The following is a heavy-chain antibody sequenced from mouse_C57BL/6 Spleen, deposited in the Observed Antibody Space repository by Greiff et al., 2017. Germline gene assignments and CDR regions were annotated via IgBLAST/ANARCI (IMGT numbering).Heavy chain of an antibody. J-gene: IGHJ3*01. D-gene: IGHD2-5*01. CDR2: IYPGSGNT. CDR3: ARDSNSWFAY. CDR1: GYSFTSYY. Sequence: VKLMESGPELVKPGASVKISCKASGYSFTSYYIHWVKQRPGQGLEWIGWIYPGSGNTKYNEKFKGKATLTADTSSSTAYMQLSSLTSEDSAVYYCARDSNSWFAYWGQGTLVTVSA. V-gene: IGHV1-66*01.